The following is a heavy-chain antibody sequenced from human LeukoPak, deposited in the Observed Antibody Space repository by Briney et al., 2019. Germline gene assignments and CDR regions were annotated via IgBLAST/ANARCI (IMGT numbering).Heavy chain of an antibody. Sequence: ASVKVSCKTSGYTFASYGISWVRQAPGQGLEWMGWISGYNGNTKYAQKFQGRVTMTTDTSTSTAYMELRSLRSEDTAVYYCARDYGDIVVVVAARGSGYFDYWGQGTLVTVSS. D-gene: IGHD2-15*01. CDR2: ISGYNGNT. CDR1: GYTFASYG. CDR3: ARDYGDIVVVVAARGSGYFDY. V-gene: IGHV1-18*01. J-gene: IGHJ4*02.